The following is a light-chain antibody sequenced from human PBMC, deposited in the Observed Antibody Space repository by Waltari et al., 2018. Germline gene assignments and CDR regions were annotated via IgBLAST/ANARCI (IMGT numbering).Light chain of an antibody. V-gene: IGKV1-12*01. CDR3: LQYSSSPPT. CDR1: QSISSW. J-gene: IGKJ1*01. CDR2: MAS. Sequence: DIQMTQSPSSLSASVGDTVTITCRASQSISSWLDWYQQKPGKAPNLLIYMASRLQSGVPSRFSGSGSGTEFTLTISSLQPEDFATYYCLQYSSSPPTFGQGTKVEIK.